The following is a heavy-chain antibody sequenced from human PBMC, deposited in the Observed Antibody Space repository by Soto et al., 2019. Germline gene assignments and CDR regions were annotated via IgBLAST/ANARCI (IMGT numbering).Heavy chain of an antibody. CDR2: INSDGSST. D-gene: IGHD6-19*01. V-gene: IGHV3-74*01. CDR1: GFTFSSYW. Sequence: PGGSLRLSCAASGFTFSSYWMHWVRQAPGKGLVWVSRINSDGSSTSYADSVKGRFTISGDNAKNTLYLQMNSLRAEDTAVYYCARGGIPDEYSSGWYTHTSLRAYYMDVWGKGTTVTVSS. CDR3: ARGGIPDEYSSGWYTHTSLRAYYMDV. J-gene: IGHJ6*03.